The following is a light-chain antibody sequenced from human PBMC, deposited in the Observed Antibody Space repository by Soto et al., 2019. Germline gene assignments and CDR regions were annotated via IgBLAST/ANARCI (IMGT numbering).Light chain of an antibody. CDR1: SSDVGGYNY. J-gene: IGLJ2*01. CDR3: SSYTISSTLPPLYVV. Sequence: QSALTQPASVSGSPGQSITISCTGTSSDVGGYNYVSWYQQHPGKAPKLMIYDVSNRPSGVSNRFSGSKSGNTASLTISGLQAEDEADYYCSSYTISSTLPPLYVVFGGGTKLTVL. V-gene: IGLV2-14*01. CDR2: DVS.